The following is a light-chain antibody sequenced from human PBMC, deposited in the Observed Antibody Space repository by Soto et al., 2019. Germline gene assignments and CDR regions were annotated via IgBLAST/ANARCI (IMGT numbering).Light chain of an antibody. V-gene: IGKV3-20*01. CDR2: GAS. J-gene: IGKJ2*02. CDR3: QQYDTSPPMCT. Sequence: PGERATLSCRASQSVSSSNFAWYQQKPAQAPRLLIYGASRRAPGIPERFSGSGSGTDFTLTISRLEPDDVAVYYCQQYDTSPPMCTFGQGTKVDIK. CDR1: QSVSSSN.